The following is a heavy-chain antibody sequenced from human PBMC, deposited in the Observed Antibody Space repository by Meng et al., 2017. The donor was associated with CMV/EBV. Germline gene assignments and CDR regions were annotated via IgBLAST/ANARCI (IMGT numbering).Heavy chain of an antibody. D-gene: IGHD3-3*01. CDR3: ARVNSITIFGVVEESAFDI. V-gene: IGHV3-7*01. Sequence: GGSLRLSCAASGFTFSSYWMSWVRQAPGKGLEWVANIKQDGSEKYYVDSVKGRFTISRDNAKNSLYLQMNSLRAEDTAVYYCARVNSITIFGVVEESAFDIWGQGTMVTVSS. J-gene: IGHJ3*02. CDR1: GFTFSSYW. CDR2: IKQDGSEK.